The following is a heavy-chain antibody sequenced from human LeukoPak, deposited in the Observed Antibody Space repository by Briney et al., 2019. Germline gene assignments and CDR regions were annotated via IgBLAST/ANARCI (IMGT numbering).Heavy chain of an antibody. CDR3: ARDQGSYDY. J-gene: IGHJ4*02. Sequence: GGSLRLSCAASGFTFSSYWVSWVRQAPGKGLEWVANIKRDGSEKYYVDSVKGRFTISRDNAKNSLYLQMNSLRAEDTAVYYCARDQGSYDYWGQGTLVTVSS. D-gene: IGHD1-26*01. V-gene: IGHV3-7*05. CDR2: IKRDGSEK. CDR1: GFTFSSYW.